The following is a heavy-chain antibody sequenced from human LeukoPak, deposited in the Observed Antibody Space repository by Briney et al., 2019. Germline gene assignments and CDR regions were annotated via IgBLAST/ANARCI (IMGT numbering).Heavy chain of an antibody. CDR2: ISHSSTYT. J-gene: IGHJ4*02. D-gene: IGHD3-16*01. CDR3: ARVAYTYVFHF. V-gene: IGHV3-21*01. CDR1: GFSFSLYG. Sequence: AGTLTLTCAASGFSFSLYGMNWVRQAPGKGLEWVASISHSSTYTFYGDAVKGRFTISRDDTTNSVHLQMNGLGPEDTAVYYCARVAYTYVFHFWGQGTLLTVSS.